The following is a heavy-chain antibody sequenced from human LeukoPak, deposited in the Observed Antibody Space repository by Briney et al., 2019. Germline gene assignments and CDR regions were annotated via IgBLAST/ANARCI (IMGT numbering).Heavy chain of an antibody. CDR1: EFTFSSYW. Sequence: GGSLRLSCAASEFTFSSYWMSWVRQAPGKGLEWVANIKQDGSEKYYVDSVKGRFTISRDNAKNSLYLQMNSLRAEDTAVYYCARDHLGTPYYYYYGMDVWGQGTTVTVSS. CDR3: ARDHLGTPYYYYYGMDV. J-gene: IGHJ6*02. CDR2: IKQDGSEK. V-gene: IGHV3-7*01.